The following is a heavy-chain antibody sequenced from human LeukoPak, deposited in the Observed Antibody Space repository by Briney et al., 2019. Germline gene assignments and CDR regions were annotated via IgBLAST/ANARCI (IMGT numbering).Heavy chain of an antibody. CDR2: IYSGGST. V-gene: IGHV3-66*01. CDR1: GFTVSSNY. J-gene: IGHJ4*02. Sequence: GGSLRLSCAASGFTVSSNYISWVRQAPGKGLEWVSVIYSGGSTYYADSVKGRFTISRDNSKNTVYLQINSLRAEDTAVYYCARKRWLQGAFDYWGQGTLVAVSS. D-gene: IGHD5-24*01. CDR3: ARKRWLQGAFDY.